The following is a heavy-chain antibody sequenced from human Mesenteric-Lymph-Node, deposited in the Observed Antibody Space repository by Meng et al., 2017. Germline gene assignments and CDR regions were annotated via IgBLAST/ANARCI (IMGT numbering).Heavy chain of an antibody. CDR2: INLSNGDT. J-gene: IGHJ6*02. CDR3: ARVFGGYYGMDV. CDR1: GDTFSGSY. V-gene: IGHV1-2*02. D-gene: IGHD3-10*01. Sequence: ASVKVSCKASGDTFSGSYIQWVRQAPGQGLEWMGWINLSNGDTNYAQKFEGRVTMTRDTSVSTVYMELSRLRSDDTAVYYCARVFGGYYGMDVWGQGTTVTVSS.